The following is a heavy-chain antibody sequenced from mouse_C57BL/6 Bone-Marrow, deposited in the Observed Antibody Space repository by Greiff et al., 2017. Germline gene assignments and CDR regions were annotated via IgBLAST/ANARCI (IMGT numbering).Heavy chain of an antibody. CDR1: GYTFTSYW. Sequence: QVQLQQPGAELVKPGASVKLSCKASGYTFTSYWMQWVKQRPGQGLEWIGEIDPSASYTNYNQKFKGKATLTVDTSSSTAYMQLSSLTSEDSAVYYCAGGNYEGDYWGQGTTLTVSS. V-gene: IGHV1-50*01. CDR2: IDPSASYT. CDR3: AGGNYEGDY. J-gene: IGHJ2*01. D-gene: IGHD2-1*01.